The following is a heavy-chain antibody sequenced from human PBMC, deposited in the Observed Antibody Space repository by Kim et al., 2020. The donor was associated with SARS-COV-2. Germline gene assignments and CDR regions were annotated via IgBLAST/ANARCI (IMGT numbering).Heavy chain of an antibody. CDR3: VRDDSTLAVTGTRSAD. Sequence: GGSLRLSCVGSGFSFSDYSMTWVRQAPGKGLEWVSSISYSSQYIFYVDSVKGRFIVSRDNAKNSLYLQMNSLRGGDTAIYYCVRDDSTLAVTGTRSADWGQGTLVTVSS. J-gene: IGHJ4*02. CDR1: GFSFSDYS. V-gene: IGHV3-21*01. D-gene: IGHD6-13*01. CDR2: ISYSSQYI.